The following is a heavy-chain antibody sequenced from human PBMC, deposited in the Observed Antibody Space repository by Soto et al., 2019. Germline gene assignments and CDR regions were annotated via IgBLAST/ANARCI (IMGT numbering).Heavy chain of an antibody. Sequence: EVQLLESGGGLVQPGGSLRLSCAASGFTFSSYAMSWVRQGPGKGLEWVSASTGGGDSTYYADSVQGRITISRENSKYRLYLQMNSLRAEDTAVYYCARGGYSSSWYAGWWDYWGQGTLVSVSS. D-gene: IGHD6-13*01. CDR1: GFTFSSYA. V-gene: IGHV3-23*01. CDR3: ARGGYSSSWYAGWWDY. CDR2: STGGGDST. J-gene: IGHJ4*02.